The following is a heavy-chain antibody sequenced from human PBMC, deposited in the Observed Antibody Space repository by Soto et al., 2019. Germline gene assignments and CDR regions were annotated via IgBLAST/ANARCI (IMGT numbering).Heavy chain of an antibody. CDR3: ARQYCSGGSCSLGGMDV. CDR2: IIPILGIA. CDR1: GGTFSSYT. D-gene: IGHD2-15*01. Sequence: QVQLVQSGAEVKKPGSSVKVSCKASGGTFSSYTISWVRQAPGQGLEWMGRIIPILGIANYAQKFQGRVTITAXXSXSXXYMELSSLRSEDTAVYYCARQYCSGGSCSLGGMDVWGQGTTVTVSS. V-gene: IGHV1-69*02. J-gene: IGHJ6*02.